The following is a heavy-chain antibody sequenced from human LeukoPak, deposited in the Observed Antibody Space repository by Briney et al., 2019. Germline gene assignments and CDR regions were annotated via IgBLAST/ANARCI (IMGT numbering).Heavy chain of an antibody. CDR1: GGSFSGYY. V-gene: IGHV4-34*01. CDR2: INHSGST. D-gene: IGHD3-16*02. J-gene: IGHJ4*02. CDR3: ARNGVIVNFDY. Sequence: SETLSLTCAVYGGSFSGYYWSWVRQPPGKGLEWIGEINHSGSTNYNPSLKSRVTISGDTSKNLFSLKLSSVTAADTAVYYCARNGVIVNFDYWGQGTLVTVSS.